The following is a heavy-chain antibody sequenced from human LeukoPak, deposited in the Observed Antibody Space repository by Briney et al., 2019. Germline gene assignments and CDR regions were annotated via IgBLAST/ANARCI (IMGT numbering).Heavy chain of an antibody. CDR3: ATLPFLESSLDYFGY. V-gene: IGHV1-18*01. CDR1: GGTFSSYA. Sequence: ASVKVSCKASGGTFSSYAISWVRQAPGQGLEWMGWINAYNGNTNYAQKFQGRVTMTEDTSTDTAYMELSSLRSEDTAVYYCATLPFLESSLDYFGYWGQGTLVTVSS. CDR2: INAYNGNT. D-gene: IGHD3-3*01. J-gene: IGHJ4*02.